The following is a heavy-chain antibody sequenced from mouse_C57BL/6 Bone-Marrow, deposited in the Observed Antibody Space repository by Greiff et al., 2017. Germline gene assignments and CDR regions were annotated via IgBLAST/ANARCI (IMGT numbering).Heavy chain of an antibody. CDR3: TRREYAMDY. J-gene: IGHJ4*01. Sequence: EVKLQESGAELVRPGDSVKLSCTASGFNIKDDYMHWVKQRPEQGLEWIGWIDPENGDTEYASKFQGKATITADTSSNTAYLQLSSLTSEDTAVYYCTRREYAMDYWGQGTSLTVSS. V-gene: IGHV14-4*01. CDR2: IDPENGDT. CDR1: GFNIKDDY.